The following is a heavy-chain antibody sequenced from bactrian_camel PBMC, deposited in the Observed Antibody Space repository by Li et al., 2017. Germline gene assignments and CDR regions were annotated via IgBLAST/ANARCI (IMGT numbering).Heavy chain of an antibody. V-gene: IGHV3S28*01. CDR2: ISTLTLTT. CDR1: GYTYSTYS. Sequence: SGYTYSTYSMGWFRQAPGKESEGVAGISTLTLTTYYADSVKGRFTISQDNAKTTVYLQMDSLKPEDTSMYYCAAREDLCRLREVDFRNWGQGTQVTVS. D-gene: IGHD5*01. J-gene: IGHJ4*01. CDR3: AAREDLCRLREVDFRN.